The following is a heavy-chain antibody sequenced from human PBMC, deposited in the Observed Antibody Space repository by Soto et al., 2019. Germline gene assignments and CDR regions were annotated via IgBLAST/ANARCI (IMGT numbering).Heavy chain of an antibody. V-gene: IGHV4-39*01. CDR3: ASPKIAFYNWFEP. CDR1: CGSISSSSDY. D-gene: IGHD3-3*02. Sequence: PSDTLSLTCTVSCGSISSSSDYGVFIRHPPGKGLEWIGSIYYSGSTYYNPSLKSRVTISVDTSKNQFSLKLSSVTAADTAVYYCASPKIAFYNWFEPWGQGTLVTVSS. CDR2: IYYSGST. J-gene: IGHJ5*02.